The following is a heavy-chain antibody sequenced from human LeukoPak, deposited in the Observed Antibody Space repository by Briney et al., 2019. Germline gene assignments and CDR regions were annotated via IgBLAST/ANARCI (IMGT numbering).Heavy chain of an antibody. Sequence: GGSLRLSCAASGFTFSSYAMGWVRQAPGKGLEWVSLISGSGGSTYYADSVKGRFTVSRDNSKNTEYLQMNSLRAGDTAIYYCAKDDDDGDHVVVDHWGQGTLVTVSS. CDR1: GFTFSSYA. V-gene: IGHV3-23*01. J-gene: IGHJ4*02. CDR3: AKDDDDGDHVVVDH. D-gene: IGHD4-17*01. CDR2: ISGSGGST.